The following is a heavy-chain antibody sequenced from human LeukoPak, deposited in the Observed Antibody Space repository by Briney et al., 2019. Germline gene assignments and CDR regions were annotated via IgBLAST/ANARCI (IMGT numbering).Heavy chain of an antibody. V-gene: IGHV3-23*01. CDR3: ARDLPYLMAATPPGLPEEKKRAFDI. Sequence: PGGSLRLSCAASGFTFSSYAMSWVRQAPGKGLEWVSAISGSGGSTYYADSVKGRFTISRHNSKNTLYLQMNSLRSDDTAVYYCARDLPYLMAATPPGLPEEKKRAFDIWGQGTMVTVSS. CDR1: GFTFSSYA. J-gene: IGHJ3*02. D-gene: IGHD2-15*01. CDR2: ISGSGGST.